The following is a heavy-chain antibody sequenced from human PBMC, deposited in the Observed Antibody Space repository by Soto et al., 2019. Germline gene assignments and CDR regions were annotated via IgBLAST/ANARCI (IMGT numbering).Heavy chain of an antibody. Sequence: GGSLRLSCAASGFTFSSYSMNWVRQAPGKGLEWVSSISSSSSYIYYADSLKGRFTISRDNAKNSLYLQMNSLRAEDTAVYYCARVESGDTYYDFWSGYSDVWGQGTTVTVSS. CDR3: ARVESGDTYYDFWSGYSDV. CDR2: ISSSSSYI. D-gene: IGHD3-3*01. V-gene: IGHV3-21*01. CDR1: GFTFSSYS. J-gene: IGHJ6*02.